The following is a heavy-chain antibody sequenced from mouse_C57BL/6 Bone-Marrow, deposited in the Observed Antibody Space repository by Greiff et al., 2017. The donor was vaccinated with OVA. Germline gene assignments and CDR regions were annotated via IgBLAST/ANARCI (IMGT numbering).Heavy chain of an antibody. V-gene: IGHV1-50*01. Sequence: QVQLQQPGAELVKPGASVKLSCKASGYTFTSYWMQWVKQRPGQGLEWIGEIDPSDSYTNYNQKFTGTATLTVDTSSSPAYMQLSSLTSEDSAVYYGYYYGSSWFAYWGQGTLVTVSA. CDR2: IDPSDSYT. J-gene: IGHJ3*01. D-gene: IGHD1-1*01. CDR3: YYYGSSWFAY. CDR1: GYTFTSYW.